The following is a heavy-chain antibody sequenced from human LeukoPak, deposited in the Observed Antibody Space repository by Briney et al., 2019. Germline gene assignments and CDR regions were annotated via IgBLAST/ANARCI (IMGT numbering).Heavy chain of an antibody. J-gene: IGHJ5*02. CDR3: ARGSDYSYSSSWYWNYQLAPKNWFDP. CDR2: INPNSGGT. Sequence: GASVKVSCKASGYTFTGYYMHWVRQAPGQGLEWMGWINPNSGGTNYAQKFQGRVTMTRDTSISTAYMELSRLRSDDTAVYFCARGSDYSYSSSWYWNYQLAPKNWFDPWGQGTLVTVSS. V-gene: IGHV1-2*02. D-gene: IGHD6-13*01. CDR1: GYTFTGYY.